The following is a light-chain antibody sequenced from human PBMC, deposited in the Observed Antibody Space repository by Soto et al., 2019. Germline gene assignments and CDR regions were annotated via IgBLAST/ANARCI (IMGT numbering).Light chain of an antibody. CDR2: EDS. CDR3: CSYAGSSTFPYYV. J-gene: IGLJ1*01. V-gene: IGLV2-23*02. CDR1: SSDVGSYNL. Sequence: QSVLTQPASVSGSPGQSITISCTGTSSDVGSYNLVSWYQQHPGKAPKLMIYEDSKRPSGVSNRFSGSKSGNTASLTISGLQAEDEADYYCCSYAGSSTFPYYVFGTGTKVTVL.